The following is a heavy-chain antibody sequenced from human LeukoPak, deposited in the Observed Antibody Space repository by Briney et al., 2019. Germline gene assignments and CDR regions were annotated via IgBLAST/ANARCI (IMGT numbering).Heavy chain of an antibody. J-gene: IGHJ4*02. CDR2: IYSGGST. CDR1: GFTVSSNY. CDR3: ARSYSSGWYPDY. V-gene: IGHV3-66*01. Sequence: GSLRLSCAASGFTVSSNYMSWVRQAPGKGLEWVSVIYSGGSTYYADSVKGRFTISRDNSKNTLYLQMNSLRAEDTAVYYCARSYSSGWYPDYWGQGTLVTVSS. D-gene: IGHD6-19*01.